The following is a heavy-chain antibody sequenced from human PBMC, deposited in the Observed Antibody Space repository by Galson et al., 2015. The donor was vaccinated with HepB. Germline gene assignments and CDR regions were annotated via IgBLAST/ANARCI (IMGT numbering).Heavy chain of an antibody. D-gene: IGHD3-10*01. Sequence: SLRLSCAASGFKFDDYAMHWVRQVPTKGLEWVSGLSRNGDKIGYADSVEGRFTVSRDNDNNSLHLEMNSLRPEDTGVYYCTKGRITFVRGELESWGRGVLVTVSS. V-gene: IGHV3-9*01. CDR2: LSRNGDKI. CDR3: TKGRITFVRGELES. J-gene: IGHJ4*02. CDR1: GFKFDDYA.